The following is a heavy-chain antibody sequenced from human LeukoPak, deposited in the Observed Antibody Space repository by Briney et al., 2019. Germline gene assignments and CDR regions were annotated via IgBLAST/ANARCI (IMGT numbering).Heavy chain of an antibody. J-gene: IGHJ4*02. V-gene: IGHV1-69*13. Sequence: ASVNVSCKASGGTFSSYAISWVRQAPGQGLEWMGGIIPIFGTANYAQKFQGRVTITADESTSTAYMELSSLRSEDTAVYYCARARGYSYGGLDYWGQGTLVTVSS. CDR2: IIPIFGTA. CDR3: ARARGYSYGGLDY. CDR1: GGTFSSYA. D-gene: IGHD5-18*01.